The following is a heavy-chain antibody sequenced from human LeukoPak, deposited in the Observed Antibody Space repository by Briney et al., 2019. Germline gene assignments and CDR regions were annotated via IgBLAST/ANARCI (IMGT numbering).Heavy chain of an antibody. CDR3: AKDGGEYYDILTGYYPRLYYMDV. Sequence: GGSLRLSCVGSGVIVRSNYMTWVRQAPGKGLEWVSILYHCGSTYYADSVKGRFSISRDNSKNTQYLQMNSLRAEDTAVYYCAKDGGEYYDILTGYYPRLYYMDVWGKGTTVTISS. D-gene: IGHD3-9*01. V-gene: IGHV3-66*01. J-gene: IGHJ6*03. CDR2: LYHCGST. CDR1: GVIVRSNY.